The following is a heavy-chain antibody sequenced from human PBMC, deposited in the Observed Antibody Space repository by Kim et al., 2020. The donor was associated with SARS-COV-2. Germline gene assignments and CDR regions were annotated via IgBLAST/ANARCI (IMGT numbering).Heavy chain of an antibody. CDR2: ISSNSSYI. D-gene: IGHD2-2*01. J-gene: IGHJ4*02. Sequence: GGSLRLSCAASGFTFSSYSMHWVRQAPGKGLEWVSAISSNSSYIDYADSVKGRFTISRDNAKNSLYLQMNSLRAEDTAVYYCARDIRVVVSALEYWGQGTLVTVSS. V-gene: IGHV3-21*01. CDR1: GFTFSSYS. CDR3: ARDIRVVVSALEY.